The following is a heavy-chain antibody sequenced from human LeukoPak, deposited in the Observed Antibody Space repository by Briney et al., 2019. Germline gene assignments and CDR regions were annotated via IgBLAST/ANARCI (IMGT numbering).Heavy chain of an antibody. CDR1: GGSISSGGYS. J-gene: IGHJ5*02. CDR2: IYYSGST. Sequence: PSQTLSLTCTVSGGSISSGGYSWSWIRQHPGKGLEWIGYIYYSGSTYYNPSLKSRVTISVDTSKNQFSLKLSSVTAADTAVYYCARATDSLGYCSSTSCYTGWFDPWGQGTLVTVSS. V-gene: IGHV4-31*03. CDR3: ARATDSLGYCSSTSCYTGWFDP. D-gene: IGHD2-2*02.